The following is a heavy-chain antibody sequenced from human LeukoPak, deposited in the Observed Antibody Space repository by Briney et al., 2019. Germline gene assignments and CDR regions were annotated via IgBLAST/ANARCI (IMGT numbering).Heavy chain of an antibody. D-gene: IGHD6-13*01. CDR2: IYSGGST. V-gene: IGHV3-53*01. Sequence: PGGSLRLSCAASGFTFSSYWMHWVRQAPGKGLEWVSVIYSGGSTYYADSVKGRFTISRDNSKNTLYLQMNSLRAEDTAVYYCARWTIAAAAQGGYYFDYWGQGTLVTVSS. CDR1: GFTFSSYW. CDR3: ARWTIAAAAQGGYYFDY. J-gene: IGHJ4*02.